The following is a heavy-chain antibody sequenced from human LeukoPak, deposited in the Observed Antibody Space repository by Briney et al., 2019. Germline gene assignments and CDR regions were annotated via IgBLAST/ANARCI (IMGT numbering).Heavy chain of an antibody. CDR1: GFTFSNYA. CDR3: AKLVGY. D-gene: IGHD2-8*02. V-gene: IGHV3-23*01. CDR2: IAPSGVTT. J-gene: IGHJ4*02. Sequence: PGGSLRLSCAASGFTFSNYAMSWVRQAPGKGLEWVSAIAPSGVTTYYADSVKGRFTISRDISKNTLYLQMNSLRAEDTAVYFCAKLVGYWGQGTLVTVSS.